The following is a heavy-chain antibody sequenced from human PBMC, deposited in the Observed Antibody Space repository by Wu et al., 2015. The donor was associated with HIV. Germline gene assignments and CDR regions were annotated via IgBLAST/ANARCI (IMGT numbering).Heavy chain of an antibody. CDR2: LNPNTGGA. D-gene: IGHD2-21*01. CDR1: GYSFTAYY. V-gene: IGHV1-2*02. CDR3: ASGIQAGGANY. J-gene: IGHJ4*02. Sequence: LVQSGAELKRPGASVKVSCKTSGYSFTAYYIHWVRQAPGQGLEWMGRLNPNTGGADSSQKFQGRVTLTRDTSINTAYMDLRRLRVDDSATYYCASGIQAGGANYWGQGTLVTVSS.